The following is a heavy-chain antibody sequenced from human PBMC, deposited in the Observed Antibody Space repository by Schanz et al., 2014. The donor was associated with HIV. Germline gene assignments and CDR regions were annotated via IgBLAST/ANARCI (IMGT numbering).Heavy chain of an antibody. CDR2: IWYDGSNK. CDR3: ARVANWDYYGMDV. Sequence: QVQLVESGGRVVQPGRSLRLSCAASGFTFSTYGMHWVRQAPGKGLEWVAVIWYDGSNKYYADSVKGRFTISRDNSKNTLYLQMNSLRADDTAVYYCARVANWDYYGMDVWGRGTTVIVSS. D-gene: IGHD3-16*01. V-gene: IGHV3-33*01. J-gene: IGHJ6*02. CDR1: GFTFSTYG.